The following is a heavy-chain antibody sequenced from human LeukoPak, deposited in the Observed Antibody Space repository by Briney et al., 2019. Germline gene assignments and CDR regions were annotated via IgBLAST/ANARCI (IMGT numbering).Heavy chain of an antibody. V-gene: IGHV1-69*13. CDR1: GGTFSSYA. CDR2: IIPIFGTA. CDR3: AAAIDTTMARRYYYYYMDV. D-gene: IGHD5-18*01. J-gene: IGHJ6*03. Sequence: ASVKVSCKASGGTFSSYAISWVRQAPGQGLEWMGGIIPIFGTANYAQKFQGRVTITADESTSTAYMELSSLRSEDTAVYYCAAAIDTTMARRYYYYYMDVWGKGTTVTISS.